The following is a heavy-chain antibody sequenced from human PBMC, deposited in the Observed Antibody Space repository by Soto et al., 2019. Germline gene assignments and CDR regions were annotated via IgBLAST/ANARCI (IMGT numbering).Heavy chain of an antibody. V-gene: IGHV4-59*01. D-gene: IGHD1-1*01. CDR1: GGSISSYD. J-gene: IGHJ5*02. Sequence: PSETLSLTCTVSGGSISSYDWSWIRQPPGKGLEWIGYISHSGSTNYSPSLKSRVTISLDTSKNQFSLRLSSLTAADTAVYYCARGGTNWPNWFDPWGQGTLVTVS. CDR3: ARGGTNWPNWFDP. CDR2: ISHSGST.